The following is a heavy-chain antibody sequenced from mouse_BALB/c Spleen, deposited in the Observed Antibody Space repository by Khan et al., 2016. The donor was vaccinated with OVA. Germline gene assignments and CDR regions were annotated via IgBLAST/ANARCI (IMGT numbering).Heavy chain of an antibody. J-gene: IGHJ2*01. Sequence: EVELVESGGGLVQPGGSRKLSCAASGFTFSSYGMHWVRQAPGKGLEWVAYISGDSSTIYYKDKVKDRFTISRDNPKSTLSLQMTSLMSEDTAMYYCATSYYYGYYFDYWGPGTTLTVSS. V-gene: IGHV5-17*02. D-gene: IGHD1-1*01. CDR1: GFTFSSYG. CDR2: ISGDSSTI. CDR3: ATSYYYGYYFDY.